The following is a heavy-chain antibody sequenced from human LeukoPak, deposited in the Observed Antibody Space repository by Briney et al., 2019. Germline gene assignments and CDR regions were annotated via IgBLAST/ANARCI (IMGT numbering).Heavy chain of an antibody. CDR2: IDNDGSLT. CDR1: GFTFRSYW. Sequence: GGSLRLSCAVSGFTFRSYWMHWVRQVPGKGLVWVSQIDNDGSLTNYADSVKGRFTISRDNAKNAVYLQMSGLRVDDTAVYFCVRDDPGVGFAQWSQGTQVTVSS. CDR3: VRDDPGVGFAQ. D-gene: IGHD3-3*01. V-gene: IGHV3-74*01. J-gene: IGHJ4*02.